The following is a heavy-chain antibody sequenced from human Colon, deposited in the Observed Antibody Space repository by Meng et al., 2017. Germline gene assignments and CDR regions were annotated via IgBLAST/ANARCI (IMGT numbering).Heavy chain of an antibody. D-gene: IGHD2-2*01. CDR2: INTKTGDT. CDR3: ARSSGTSWLDR. CDR1: GYKFTDYY. V-gene: IGHV1-2*04. J-gene: IGHJ5*02. Sequence: ASVKVSCKASGYKFTDYYIHWVRQAPGQGLEWLGWINTKTGDTKYAQRFQYWVTMTRDTSVSTVYMDLSSLTPDDAAVYYCARSSGTSWLDRWGQGTLVTVSS.